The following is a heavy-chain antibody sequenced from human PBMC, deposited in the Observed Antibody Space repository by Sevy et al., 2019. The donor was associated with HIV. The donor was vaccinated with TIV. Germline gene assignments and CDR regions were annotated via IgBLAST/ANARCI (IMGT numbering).Heavy chain of an antibody. CDR3: ARESGSDWYLDS. J-gene: IGHJ4*02. V-gene: IGHV3-33*01. Sequence: GGSLRLSCKASGFIFSRYGVHWVHQAPGKGLEWVASIFNDGKTKYYGDPVKGRFTISRDDSKNTLYLQMDSLRAEDTAVYYCARESGSDWYLDSWGQGTLVTVSS. CDR1: GFIFSRYG. D-gene: IGHD2-21*02. CDR2: IFNDGKTK.